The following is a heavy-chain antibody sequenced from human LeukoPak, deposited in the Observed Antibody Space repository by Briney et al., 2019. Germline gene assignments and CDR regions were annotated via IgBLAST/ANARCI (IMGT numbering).Heavy chain of an antibody. CDR3: ASTQKGLWFGELSYYYYMEV. J-gene: IGHJ6*03. Sequence: ASVKVSCKTSGYTFTGYYMHWVRQAPGQGLEWMGWISAYNGNTNYAQKLQGRVTMTTDTSTSTAYMELRSLRSDDTAVYYCASTQKGLWFGELSYYYYMEVWGKGTTVTVSS. V-gene: IGHV1-18*04. D-gene: IGHD3-10*01. CDR2: ISAYNGNT. CDR1: GYTFTGYY.